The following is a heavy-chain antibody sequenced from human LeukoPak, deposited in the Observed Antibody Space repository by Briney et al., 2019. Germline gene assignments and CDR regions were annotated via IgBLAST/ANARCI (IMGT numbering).Heavy chain of an antibody. J-gene: IGHJ4*02. CDR1: GGSFSGYC. Sequence: PSETLSLTCAVYGGSFSGYCWSWIRQPPGEGLEWIGEINHSGSTNYNPSLKSRVTISVDTSKNQFSLKLSSVTAADTAVYYCASQDMDYWGQGTLVTVSS. CDR3: ASQDMDY. V-gene: IGHV4-34*01. CDR2: INHSGST.